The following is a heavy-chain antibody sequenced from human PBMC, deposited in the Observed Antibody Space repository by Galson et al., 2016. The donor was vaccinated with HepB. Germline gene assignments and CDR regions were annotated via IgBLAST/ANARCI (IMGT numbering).Heavy chain of an antibody. Sequence: SVKVSCKASGGTLSSYGFSWVRQAPGQGLEWMGGIIPILGIVNYAQKFQGRVTITVEKSTSTAYMELSSLKSEDTAVYYCAIDQSGRTTVTFYGMDVWGQGTTVTVSS. J-gene: IGHJ6*02. CDR3: AIDQSGRTTVTFYGMDV. V-gene: IGHV1-69*10. D-gene: IGHD4-11*01. CDR2: IIPILGIV. CDR1: GGTLSSYG.